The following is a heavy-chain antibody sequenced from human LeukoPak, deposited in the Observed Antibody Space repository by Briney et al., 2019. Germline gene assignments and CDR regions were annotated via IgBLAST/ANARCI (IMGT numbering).Heavy chain of an antibody. CDR2: ISNIGDII. Sequence: PGGSLRLSCAASGFTFSSTWMHWFRQAPGKGLEWISHISNIGDIIHYADSVEGRFTISRDNAKNSLYLQMNSLRAEDTAVYYCAKDATAVVGTVYMDVWGKGTTVTISS. J-gene: IGHJ6*03. V-gene: IGHV3-48*03. CDR1: GFTFSSTW. D-gene: IGHD6-13*01. CDR3: AKDATAVVGTVYMDV.